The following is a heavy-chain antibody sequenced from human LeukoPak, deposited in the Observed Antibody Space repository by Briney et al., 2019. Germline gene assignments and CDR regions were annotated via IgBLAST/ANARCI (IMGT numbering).Heavy chain of an antibody. D-gene: IGHD6-6*01. CDR1: GFTFSSYE. V-gene: IGHV3-48*03. CDR2: ISSSGSTI. Sequence: PGGSLRLSCAASGFTFSSYEMNWVRQAPGKGLEWVSYISSSGSTIYYADSVKGRFTISRDNAKNSLYLQMSSLRAEDTAVYYCAREYSSSPRYYYYGMDVWGQGTTVTVSS. CDR3: AREYSSSPRYYYYGMDV. J-gene: IGHJ6*02.